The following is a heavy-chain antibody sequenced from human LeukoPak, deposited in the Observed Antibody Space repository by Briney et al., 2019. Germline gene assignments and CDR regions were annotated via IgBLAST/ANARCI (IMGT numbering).Heavy chain of an antibody. J-gene: IGHJ4*02. CDR2: ITTSDGNT. D-gene: IGHD7-27*01. Sequence: GGSLRLSCAASGFTFSSYTMSWVRQAPGKGLEWVSTITTSDGNTYYADSVKGRFTVSRDNSKNTLYLQMNSLRAEDTSVYYCAKDGGLWVSAHWGDSWGRGTLVTVSS. CDR3: AKDGGLWVSAHWGDS. CDR1: GFTFSSYT. V-gene: IGHV3-23*01.